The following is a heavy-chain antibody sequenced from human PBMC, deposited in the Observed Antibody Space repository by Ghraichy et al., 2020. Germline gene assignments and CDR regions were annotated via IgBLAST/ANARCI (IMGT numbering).Heavy chain of an antibody. CDR1: GGPFSGYY. J-gene: IGHJ4*02. Sequence: TLSLTCAVYGGPFSGYYWSWIRQPPGKGLEWIGQINHEGITDYNPSLKSRVTISLDRSQDQFSLKLTSVTAADTAVYYCATLGGGLATSTAWATVNYFDYWGQGTLVTVSS. CDR3: ATLGGGLATSTAWATVNYFDY. CDR2: INHEGIT. D-gene: IGHD1-26*01. V-gene: IGHV4-34*01.